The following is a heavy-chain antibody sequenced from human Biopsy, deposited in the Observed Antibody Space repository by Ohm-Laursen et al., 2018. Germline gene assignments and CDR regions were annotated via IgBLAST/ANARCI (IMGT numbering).Heavy chain of an antibody. CDR1: GFTFNRSA. D-gene: IGHD2-21*02. J-gene: IGHJ4*02. Sequence: ASVKVSCKASGFTFNRSAMQWVRQARGQRLEWIGWIVVGGGNTNYAQKFQERVTITRDMSTSTAYMELSSLRSEDTAVYYCACRPNCGGDCSSGFDYWGQGTLVTVSS. V-gene: IGHV1-58*02. CDR2: IVVGGGNT. CDR3: ACRPNCGGDCSSGFDY.